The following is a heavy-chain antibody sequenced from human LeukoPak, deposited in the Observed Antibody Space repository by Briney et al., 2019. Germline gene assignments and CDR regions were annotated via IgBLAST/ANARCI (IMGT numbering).Heavy chain of an antibody. J-gene: IGHJ3*02. Sequence: GGSLRLSCAASGFTFSSYGMHWVRQAPGKGLEWVAVISYDGSNKYYADSVKGRFTISRDNAKNSLYLQMNSLRAEDTAVYYCARERRLRWEGDAFDIWGQGTMVTVSS. CDR3: ARERRLRWEGDAFDI. CDR1: GFTFSSYG. V-gene: IGHV3-30*03. CDR2: ISYDGSNK. D-gene: IGHD1-26*01.